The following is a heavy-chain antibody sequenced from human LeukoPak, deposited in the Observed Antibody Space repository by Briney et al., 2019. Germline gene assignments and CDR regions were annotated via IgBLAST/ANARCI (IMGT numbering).Heavy chain of an antibody. CDR1: GFTLSSYW. D-gene: IGHD3-22*01. J-gene: IGHJ1*01. Sequence: GGSLRLSCAPSGFTLSSYWMHWVRQAPGKGLVWVSRINSDGSTNYADSVKGRFTISRDNAKNTLSLQMNSLRAEATDVYYCARAPAEIGGYYPEYFRHWGQGTLVTVSS. CDR2: INSDGST. CDR3: ARAPAEIGGYYPEYFRH. V-gene: IGHV3-74*01.